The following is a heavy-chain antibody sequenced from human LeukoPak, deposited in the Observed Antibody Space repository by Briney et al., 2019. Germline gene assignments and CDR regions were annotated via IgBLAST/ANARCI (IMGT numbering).Heavy chain of an antibody. CDR3: ARQGSGSSYYYYTFPY. CDR2: INHSGNT. V-gene: IGHV4-34*01. J-gene: IGHJ4*02. CDR1: GGSLSGYY. Sequence: SETLSLTCAVYGGSLSGYYWSWIRQPPGKGPEWIGEINHSGNTNYNPSLKSRVTMSVDTSQNHFYLKLSSVTAADTAVYYCARQGSGSSYYYYTFPYWGQGTLVTVSS. D-gene: IGHD1-26*01.